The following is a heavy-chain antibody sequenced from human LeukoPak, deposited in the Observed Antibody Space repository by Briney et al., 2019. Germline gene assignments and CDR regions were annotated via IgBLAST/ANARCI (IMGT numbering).Heavy chain of an antibody. CDR1: GFTFSSYG. J-gene: IGHJ4*02. V-gene: IGHV3-30*02. CDR3: AKDWCSASSYY. Sequence: GGSLRLSCAASGFTFSSYGMHWVRQAPGKGLEGVAFIRYDGSNKYYAHSVKGRFTISRDNAKNTLYLQMNSLRAEDRAVYYWAKDWCSASSYYWGQRTLVTVSS. D-gene: IGHD2-2*01. CDR2: IRYDGSNK.